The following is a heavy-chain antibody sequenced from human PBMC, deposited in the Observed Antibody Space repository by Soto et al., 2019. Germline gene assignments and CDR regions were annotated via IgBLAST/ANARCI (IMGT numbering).Heavy chain of an antibody. J-gene: IGHJ4*02. CDR3: AKDRGYYDSSGYFDY. Sequence: GGSLRLSCAASGFTFSSYGMHWVRQAPGKGLEWVAVISYDGSNKYYADSVKGRFTISRDNSKNTLYLQMNSLRAEDTAVYYCAKDRGYYDSSGYFDYWGQGTLVTVSS. V-gene: IGHV3-30*18. CDR2: ISYDGSNK. CDR1: GFTFSSYG. D-gene: IGHD3-22*01.